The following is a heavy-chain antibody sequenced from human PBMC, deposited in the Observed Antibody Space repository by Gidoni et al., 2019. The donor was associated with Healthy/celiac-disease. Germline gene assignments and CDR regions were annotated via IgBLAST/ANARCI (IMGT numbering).Heavy chain of an antibody. CDR1: GFTFSRYA. D-gene: IGHD3-22*01. J-gene: IGHJ4*02. V-gene: IGHV3-23*01. Sequence: EVQLLESGGGLVQPGASLSLSCAASGFTFSRYAMSWVCQAPGKGLEWVSAISGSGGSTYYADSVKGLFTISRDNSKNTLYLQMNSLRAEDTAVYDCAKSPQVVIAAARNWGQGTLVTVSS. CDR3: AKSPQVVIAAARN. CDR2: ISGSGGST.